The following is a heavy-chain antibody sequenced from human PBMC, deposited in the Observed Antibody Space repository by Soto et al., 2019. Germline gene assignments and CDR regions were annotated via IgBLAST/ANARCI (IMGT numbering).Heavy chain of an antibody. D-gene: IGHD3-3*01. CDR2: IWYDGSNK. Sequence: GGSLRLSCAASGFTFSSYGMHWVRQAPGKGLEWVAVIWYDGSNKYYADSVKGRFTISRDNSKNTLYLQMNSLRAEDTAVYYCARDGLPYYDFWSGYQNWFDPWGQGTLVTVSS. V-gene: IGHV3-33*01. CDR1: GFTFSSYG. J-gene: IGHJ5*02. CDR3: ARDGLPYYDFWSGYQNWFDP.